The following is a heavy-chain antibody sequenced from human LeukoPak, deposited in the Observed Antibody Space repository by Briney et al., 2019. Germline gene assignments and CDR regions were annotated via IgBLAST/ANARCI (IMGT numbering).Heavy chain of an antibody. D-gene: IGHD1-26*01. V-gene: IGHV1-69*04. CDR1: GGTFSSYA. Sequence: SVTVSCKASGGTFSSYAISWVRQAPGQGLEWMGRIIPILGIANYAQKFQGRVTITADKSTSTAYMELSSLRSEDTAVYYCARVSGSYTGFDYWGQGTLVTVSS. CDR3: ARVSGSYTGFDY. CDR2: IIPILGIA. J-gene: IGHJ4*02.